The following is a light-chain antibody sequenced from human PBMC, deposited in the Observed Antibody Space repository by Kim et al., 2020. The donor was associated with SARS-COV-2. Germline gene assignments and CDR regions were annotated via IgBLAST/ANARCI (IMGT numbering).Light chain of an antibody. CDR1: KLGDKY. V-gene: IGLV3-1*01. J-gene: IGLJ2*01. Sequence: SYELTQPPSVSVSPGQTASITCSGDKLGDKYVCWYQQKPGQSPVLVIYQDNKRSSGIPARFSGSNSGDTATLTISGAQAMDEADYYCQTWDSRIAYVAFGGGTQLTVL. CDR2: QDN. CDR3: QTWDSRIAYVA.